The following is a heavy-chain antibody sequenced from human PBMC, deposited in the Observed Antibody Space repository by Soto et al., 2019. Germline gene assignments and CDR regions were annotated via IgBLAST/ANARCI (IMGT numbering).Heavy chain of an antibody. CDR3: ARAPRRITMIVVVTNFDY. CDR2: ISYDGSNK. CDR1: GFTFSSYA. J-gene: IGHJ4*02. D-gene: IGHD3-22*01. V-gene: IGHV3-30-3*01. Sequence: GGSLRLSCAASGFTFSSYAMHWVRQAPGKGLEWVAVISYDGSNKYYADSVKGRFTISRDNSKNTLYLQMNSLRAEDTAVYYCARAPRRITMIVVVTNFDYWGQGT.